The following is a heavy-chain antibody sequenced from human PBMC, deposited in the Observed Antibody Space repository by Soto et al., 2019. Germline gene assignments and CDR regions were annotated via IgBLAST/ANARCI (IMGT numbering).Heavy chain of an antibody. V-gene: IGHV2-70*01. J-gene: IGHJ6*02. CDR3: ARVRTRSSAPQIYYYYGMYV. CDR2: IDWDDDK. D-gene: IGHD6-6*01. Sequence: SGPPLVNPTQTLPLTCTFSGFSLISSGMSVTWTRQPPGQALDWLAPIDWDDDKYSSTSLKTMLTISKDTSKNQVVLTMTNMDPVDTATYYCARVRTRSSAPQIYYYYGMYVWGQGTTVTVSS. CDR1: GFSLISSGMS.